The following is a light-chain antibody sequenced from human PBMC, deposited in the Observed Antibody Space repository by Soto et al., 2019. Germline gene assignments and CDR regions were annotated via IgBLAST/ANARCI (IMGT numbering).Light chain of an antibody. CDR3: AAWDDSLSGVV. CDR2: RDN. J-gene: IGLJ2*01. CDR1: SSNIESNN. Sequence: QAVVTQPPSASGTPGQRVTISCSGSSSNIESNNVYWYQQFPGTAPKLLIYRDNQRPSGVPDRFSGSKSGTSASLAINGLRSEDEADYYCAAWDDSLSGVVFGGGTKLTVL. V-gene: IGLV1-47*01.